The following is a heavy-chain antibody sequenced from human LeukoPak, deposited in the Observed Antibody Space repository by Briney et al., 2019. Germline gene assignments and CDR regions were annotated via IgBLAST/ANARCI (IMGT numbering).Heavy chain of an antibody. CDR2: IYYSGST. CDR1: GGSISSYY. J-gene: IGHJ4*02. D-gene: IGHD2-2*01. V-gene: IGHV4-59*08. CDR3: ARVYCSSTSCQKLDY. Sequence: SETLSLTCTVSGGSISSYYWSWIRQPPGKGLEWIGYIYYSGSTNYNPSLKSRVTISVDTSKNQFSLKLSSVTAADTAVYYCARVYCSSTSCQKLDYWGQGTLVTVSS.